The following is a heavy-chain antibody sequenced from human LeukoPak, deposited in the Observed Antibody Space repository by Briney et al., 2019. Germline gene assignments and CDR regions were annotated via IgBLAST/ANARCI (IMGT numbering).Heavy chain of an antibody. CDR2: ISSSSSYI. V-gene: IGHV3-21*01. D-gene: IGHD3-22*01. CDR1: GFTFSSYG. Sequence: PGGSLRLSCAASGFTFSSYGMHWVRQAPGKGLEWVSSISSSSSYIYYADSVKGRFTISRDNAKNSLYLQMNSLRAEDTAVYYCALGYYDSSGYYYLAYWGQGTLVTVSS. J-gene: IGHJ4*02. CDR3: ALGYYDSSGYYYLAY.